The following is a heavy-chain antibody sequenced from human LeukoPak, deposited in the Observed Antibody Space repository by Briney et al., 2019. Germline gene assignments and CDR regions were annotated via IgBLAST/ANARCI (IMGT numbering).Heavy chain of an antibody. Sequence: SETLSLTCTVSGDSITSYYWSWIRQPAGKALEWIGRISSGGTTKYNPSLNSRVTMSVDTSKNQFSLKLNSVTAADTAVYYCARGGYYCSSASCYAWFDPWGQGTPVTVSS. CDR2: ISSGGTT. V-gene: IGHV4-4*07. CDR3: ARGGYYCSSASCYAWFDP. D-gene: IGHD2-2*01. J-gene: IGHJ5*02. CDR1: GDSITSYY.